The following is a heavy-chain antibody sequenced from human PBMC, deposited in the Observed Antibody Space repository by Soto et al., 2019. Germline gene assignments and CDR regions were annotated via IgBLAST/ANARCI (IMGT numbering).Heavy chain of an antibody. CDR2: IWYDRSNK. V-gene: IGHV3-33*01. D-gene: IGHD6-6*01. CDR1: GFTFSSYG. CDR3: ARDVKYGIAARRVVGWFDP. J-gene: IGHJ5*02. Sequence: GGSLRLSCAASGFTFSSYGMPWVSQAPGKGLEWVAVIWYDRSNKYYADSVKGRFTISRDNSKNTLYLQMNSLRAEDTAGYYCARDVKYGIAARRVVGWFDPWGQGTLVTVSS.